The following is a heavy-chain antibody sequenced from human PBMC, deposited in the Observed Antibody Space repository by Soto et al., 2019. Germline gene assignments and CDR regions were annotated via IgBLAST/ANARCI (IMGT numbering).Heavy chain of an antibody. J-gene: IGHJ4*02. D-gene: IGHD3-3*01. CDR1: GFSLTTSGVG. CDR2: IYWDDDK. CDR3: ARRVLRTVFGLVTTTAIYFDF. Sequence: QITLKESGPTVVKPTETLTLTCTFSGFSLTTSGVGVGWVRQSPGKAPEWLALIYWDDDKRYSTSLNSRLIITKDTSKNHVVLTMANVDPADTATYYCARRVLRTVFGLVTTTAIYFDFWGPGTPVVVSS. V-gene: IGHV2-5*02.